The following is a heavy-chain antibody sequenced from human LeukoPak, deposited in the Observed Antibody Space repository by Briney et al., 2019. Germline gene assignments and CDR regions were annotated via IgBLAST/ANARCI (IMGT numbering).Heavy chain of an antibody. V-gene: IGHV1-69*13. Sequence: SVKVSCKASGGTFSSYAISWVRQAPGQGLEWMGGIIPIFGTANYAQKFQGRVTITADESTSTAYMELSSLRSEDTAVYYCARAHKPYYYDSSGYFLFDYWGQGTLVTVSS. CDR2: IIPIFGTA. CDR1: GGTFSSYA. J-gene: IGHJ4*02. D-gene: IGHD3-22*01. CDR3: ARAHKPYYYDSSGYFLFDY.